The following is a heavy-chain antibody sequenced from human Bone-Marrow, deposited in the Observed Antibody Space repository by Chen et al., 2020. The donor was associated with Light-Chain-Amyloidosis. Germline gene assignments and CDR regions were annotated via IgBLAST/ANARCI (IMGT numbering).Heavy chain of an antibody. J-gene: IGHJ4*02. CDR3: ARRRDGYNFDY. D-gene: IGHD5-12*01. CDR2: IYPDDSDA. Sequence: EVQLEQSGPEVKKPGESLKISCTGSGYTFTNYWIGWVRQMPGKGLEWMGVIYPDDSDARYSPSFEGQVTISADKSITTAYLQWRSLKASDTAMYYCARRRDGYNFDYWGQGTLVTVSS. V-gene: IGHV5-51*01. CDR1: GYTFTNYW.